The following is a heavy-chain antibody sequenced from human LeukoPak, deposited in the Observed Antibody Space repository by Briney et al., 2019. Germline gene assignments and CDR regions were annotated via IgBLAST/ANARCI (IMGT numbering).Heavy chain of an antibody. D-gene: IGHD5-18*01. V-gene: IGHV4-31*03. J-gene: IGHJ3*02. CDR1: GGSISSGGYY. CDR2: IYYSGST. CDR3: ARGGTSWIQLWLGWAFDI. Sequence: PSETLSLTCTVSGGSISSGGYYWSWIRQHPGKGLEWIGYIYYSGSTYYNPSLKSRVTISVDTSKNQFSLKLSSVTAADTAVYYCARGGTSWIQLWLGWAFDIRGQRTMDTVSS.